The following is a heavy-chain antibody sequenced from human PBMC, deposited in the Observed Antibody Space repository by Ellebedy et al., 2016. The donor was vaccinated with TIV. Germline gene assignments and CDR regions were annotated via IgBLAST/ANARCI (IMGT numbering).Heavy chain of an antibody. D-gene: IGHD4-17*01. CDR2: IIPIFGTA. Sequence: AASVKVSCKASGGTFSSYGISWVRQAPGQGLEWMGGIIPIFGTANYAQKFQGRVTITADESTSTAYMELSSLRSEDTAEYYCVRAPYGRGMDVWGQGTTVTVSS. J-gene: IGHJ6*02. V-gene: IGHV1-69*13. CDR3: VRAPYGRGMDV. CDR1: GGTFSSYG.